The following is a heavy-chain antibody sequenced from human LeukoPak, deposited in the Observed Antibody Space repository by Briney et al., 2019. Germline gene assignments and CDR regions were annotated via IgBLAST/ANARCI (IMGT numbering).Heavy chain of an antibody. CDR3: AKDSGGGSSDSYYYYGMDV. Sequence: PGRSLRLSCAASGFTLDDYAMHWVRQAPGKGLEWVPGISWNSGSIGYADSVKGRFTISRDNAKNSLYLQMNSLRAEDTALYYCAKDSGGGSSDSYYYYGMDVWGQGATVTVSS. CDR2: ISWNSGSI. V-gene: IGHV3-9*01. J-gene: IGHJ6*02. D-gene: IGHD6-6*01. CDR1: GFTLDDYA.